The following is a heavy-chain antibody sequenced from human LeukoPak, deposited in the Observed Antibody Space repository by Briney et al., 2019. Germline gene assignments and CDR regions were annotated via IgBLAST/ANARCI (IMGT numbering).Heavy chain of an antibody. J-gene: IGHJ1*01. Sequence: GGSLRLSCAASGFTFSSYWMSWVRQAPGKWLEWVANIKQDGSEKYYVDSVKGRFTISRDNAKNSLYLQMNSLRAEDTAVYYCARDFIAAAGGSLHWGQGTLVTVSS. V-gene: IGHV3-7*01. CDR2: IKQDGSEK. CDR3: ARDFIAAAGGSLH. CDR1: GFTFSSYW. D-gene: IGHD6-13*01.